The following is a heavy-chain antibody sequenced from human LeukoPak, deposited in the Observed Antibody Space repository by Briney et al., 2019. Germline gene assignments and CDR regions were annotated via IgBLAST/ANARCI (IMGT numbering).Heavy chain of an antibody. Sequence: GGSLRLSCAASGFTFSSYAMSWVRQAPGKGLGWVSAISGSGGSTYYADSVKGRFTISRDNSKNTLYLQMNSLRAEDTAVYYCAKDSSGYYSFDYWGQGTLVTVSS. J-gene: IGHJ4*02. V-gene: IGHV3-23*01. CDR1: GFTFSSYA. CDR2: ISGSGGST. CDR3: AKDSSGYYSFDY. D-gene: IGHD3-22*01.